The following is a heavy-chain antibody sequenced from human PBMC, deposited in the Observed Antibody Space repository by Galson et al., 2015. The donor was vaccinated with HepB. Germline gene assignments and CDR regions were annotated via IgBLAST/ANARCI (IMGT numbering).Heavy chain of an antibody. J-gene: IGHJ6*02. CDR3: ARDPKYGMDV. V-gene: IGHV3-30-3*01. CDR1: GFTFSSYA. Sequence: SLRLSCADYGFTFSSYAMHWVRQAPGKGLEWVAVISYDGSNKYYADSVKGRFTISRDNSKNTLYLQMNSLRAEDTAVYYCARDPKYGMDVWGQGTTVTVSS. CDR2: ISYDGSNK.